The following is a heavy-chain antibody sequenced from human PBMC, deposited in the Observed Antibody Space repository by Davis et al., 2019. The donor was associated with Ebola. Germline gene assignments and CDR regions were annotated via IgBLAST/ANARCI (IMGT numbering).Heavy chain of an antibody. J-gene: IGHJ4*02. CDR1: GYNFPNFW. V-gene: IGHV5-51*01. CDR3: ARQKSWGSSWYLAY. Sequence: GESLKISCKGSGYNFPNFWIGWVRQMPGKGLEWMGIIHPGASDTRYSPSFQGQVMISADKSINTAYLQWSSLRASDTAMYYCARQKSWGSSWYLAYWGQGTLVTVSS. CDR2: IHPGASDT. D-gene: IGHD6-13*01.